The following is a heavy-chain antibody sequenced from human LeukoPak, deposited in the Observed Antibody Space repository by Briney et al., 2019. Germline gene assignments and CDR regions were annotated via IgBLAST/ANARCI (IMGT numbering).Heavy chain of an antibody. CDR1: GYTFTSYG. Sequence: GASVKVSCKASGYTFTSYGISWVRRAPGQGLEWMGWISTYNGHTNYARKVQGRVTMTTDTSTSTAYMELRSLRSDDTAVYYCAREGGRYCSGGSCYSSNGWYGGLNYWGQGTLVTVSS. CDR2: ISTYNGHT. D-gene: IGHD2-15*01. J-gene: IGHJ4*02. CDR3: AREGGRYCSGGSCYSSNGWYGGLNY. V-gene: IGHV1-18*01.